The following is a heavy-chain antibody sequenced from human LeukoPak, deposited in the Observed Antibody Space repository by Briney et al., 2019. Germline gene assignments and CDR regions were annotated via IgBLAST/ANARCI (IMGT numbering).Heavy chain of an antibody. D-gene: IGHD1-26*01. CDR3: AHSKRGGGYYINAFAV. V-gene: IGHV4-59*01. CDR2: TYSGGNA. J-gene: IGHJ3*01. CDR1: GASTSAYY. Sequence: SETLSLTCTVSGASTSAYYWSWIRQPPGKGLEWIGYTYSGGNANYNPSLKSRVNISIDTSENQFSLRLTSVTAADTAVYFCAHSKRGGGYYINAFAVWGQGTLVTISS.